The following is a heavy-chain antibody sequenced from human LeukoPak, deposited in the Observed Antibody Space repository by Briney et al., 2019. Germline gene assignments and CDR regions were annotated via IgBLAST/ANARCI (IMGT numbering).Heavy chain of an antibody. CDR1: GYTFTGYY. Sequence: GASVKVSCKASGYTFTGYYMHWVRQAPGQGLEWMGWINPNSGGTNYAQKFQGWVTMTRDTSISTAYMELSRLRSDDTAVYYCARALPARVGGGSSGYSADYWGQGTLVTVSS. J-gene: IGHJ4*02. V-gene: IGHV1-2*04. D-gene: IGHD3-22*01. CDR3: ARALPARVGGGSSGYSADY. CDR2: INPNSGGT.